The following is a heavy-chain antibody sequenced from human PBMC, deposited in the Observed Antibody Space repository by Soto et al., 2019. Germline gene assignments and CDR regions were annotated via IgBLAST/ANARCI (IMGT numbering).Heavy chain of an antibody. CDR3: ARAKLEYSNPRGGDY. CDR1: GLTFSSYW. J-gene: IGHJ4*02. V-gene: IGHV3-7*01. CDR2: IKQDGSEK. Sequence: GGSLRLSCAASGLTFSSYWMSWVRQAPGKGLEWVANIKQDGSEKYYVDFVKGRFTNSKDNAKNSLYLQMNSLRAEDTAVFYWARAKLEYSNPRGGDYWGQGTLVTVSS. D-gene: IGHD6-6*01.